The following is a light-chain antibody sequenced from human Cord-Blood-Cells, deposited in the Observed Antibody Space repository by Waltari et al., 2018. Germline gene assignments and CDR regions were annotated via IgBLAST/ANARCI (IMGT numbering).Light chain of an antibody. CDR3: QTWGTGIPV. J-gene: IGLJ2*01. CDR1: SGHSSYA. Sequence: QLVLTQSPSASDSLGASVQLTCTLSSGHSSYAIAWHQQQPAKGPRYLMKINSDGSHSKGDGIPERFSGSSSGAERYLTISSLQSEDEADYYCQTWGTGIPVFGGGTKLTVL. CDR2: INSDGSH. V-gene: IGLV4-69*01.